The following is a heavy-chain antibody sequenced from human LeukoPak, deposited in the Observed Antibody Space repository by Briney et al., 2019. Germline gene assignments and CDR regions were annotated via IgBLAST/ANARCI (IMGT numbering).Heavy chain of an antibody. V-gene: IGHV4-30-4*01. CDR3: ARGRPDDSRPYHNFFDP. J-gene: IGHJ5*02. CDR2: IHNSGST. CDR1: RGSMSSGDSY. D-gene: IGHD3-22*01. Sequence: PSETLSLTCSVSRGSMSSGDSYWSWIRQSPGKGLEWMGYIHNSGSTEYNPSLGSRIVMSIDMSKNQFSLRLSSVTAADTAVYYCARGRPDDSRPYHNFFDPWGQGARVTVSS.